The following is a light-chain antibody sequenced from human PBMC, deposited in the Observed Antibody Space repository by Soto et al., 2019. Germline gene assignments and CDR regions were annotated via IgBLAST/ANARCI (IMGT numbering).Light chain of an antibody. J-gene: IGKJ4*01. CDR2: DAS. CDR3: QQYNSYSPEGLT. V-gene: IGKV1-5*01. CDR1: QTVNTW. Sequence: DIQLTQSPSTLSASVGERVTITCLASQTVNTWLAWYQHKPGKAPKLLIYDASVLETGVPSRFSGFSSGTEFTLTISSLQPDDFATYFCQQYNSYSPEGLTFGGGTKVEI.